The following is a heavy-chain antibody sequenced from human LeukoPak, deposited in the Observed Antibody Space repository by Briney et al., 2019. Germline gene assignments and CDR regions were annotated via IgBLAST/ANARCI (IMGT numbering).Heavy chain of an antibody. D-gene: IGHD6-13*01. J-gene: IGHJ5*02. CDR1: GDSISSGSYY. Sequence: SQTLSLTCTVSGDSISSGSYYWSWIRQPAGKGLEWIGRIYGSGRTNYNLSLKSRVTISVDTSKNQFSLKLSSVTAADTAVYYCARHFGYSSSWSSPWGQGTLVTVSS. V-gene: IGHV4-61*02. CDR3: ARHFGYSSSWSSP. CDR2: IYGSGRT.